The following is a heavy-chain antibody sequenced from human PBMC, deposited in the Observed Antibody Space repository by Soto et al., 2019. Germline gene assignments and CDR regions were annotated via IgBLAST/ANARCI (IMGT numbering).Heavy chain of an antibody. CDR2: ISGSGGST. CDR3: AKADSSSGFDP. Sequence: VGSLRLSCAASGFTFSSYAMSWVRQAPGKGLEWVSAISGSGGSTYYADSVKGRFTISRDNSKNTLYLQMNSLRAEDMAVYYCAKADSSSGFDPWGQGTLVTVSS. CDR1: GFTFSSYA. D-gene: IGHD6-6*01. J-gene: IGHJ5*02. V-gene: IGHV3-23*01.